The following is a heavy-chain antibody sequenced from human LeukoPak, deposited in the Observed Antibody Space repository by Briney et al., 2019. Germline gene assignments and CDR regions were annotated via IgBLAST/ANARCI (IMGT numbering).Heavy chain of an antibody. CDR1: GDSISSSTYY. D-gene: IGHD5-18*01. CDR3: ARWDTDSYFDY. Sequence: SETLSLTCTVSGDSISSSTYYWAWIRQPPGKGLEYIGSYSGSTYYNPSLKSRVTISVDTSKKQFSLKLNSVTAADTALYYCARWDTDSYFDYWGQGTLVTVSS. J-gene: IGHJ4*02. CDR2: YSGST. V-gene: IGHV4-39*01.